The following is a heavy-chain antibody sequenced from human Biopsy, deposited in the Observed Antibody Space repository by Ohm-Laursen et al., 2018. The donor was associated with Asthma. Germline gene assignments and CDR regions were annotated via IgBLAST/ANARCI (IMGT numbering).Heavy chain of an antibody. V-gene: IGHV1-69*15. CDR2: IIPIFGPT. D-gene: IGHD5-12*01. CDR1: GGTFSSNS. Sequence: SSVKVSCKASGGTFSSNSINWVRQAPGQGLEWMGRIIPIFGPTNYAQKFQGRVTISADESTSTAYMELSSLSSEDTAVYYCARGYSGSDRIVCYYSGLEVWGQGTTVTVSS. J-gene: IGHJ6*02. CDR3: ARGYSGSDRIVCYYSGLEV.